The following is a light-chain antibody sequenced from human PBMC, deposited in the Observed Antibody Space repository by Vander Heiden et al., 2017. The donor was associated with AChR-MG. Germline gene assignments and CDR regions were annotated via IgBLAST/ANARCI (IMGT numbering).Light chain of an antibody. J-gene: IGKJ3*01. CDR3: QQYGDSPAT. CDR2: DAS. V-gene: IGKV3-20*01. Sequence: NPLTQSPGVLSLYPGETATLSCRASQTIRSNYLDWYQHNHGQAPRLLIYDASTRAPGIPDRFSGSGSGTDFTLTISGLEREDFAVYYCQQYGDSPATFGPGTKVEIE. CDR1: QTIRSNY.